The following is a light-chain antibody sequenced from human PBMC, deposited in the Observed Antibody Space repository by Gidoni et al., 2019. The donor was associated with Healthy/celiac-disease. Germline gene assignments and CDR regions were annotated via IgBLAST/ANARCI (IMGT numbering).Light chain of an antibody. V-gene: IGKV1-39*01. Sequence: DIQMTQSPSSLSASVGDRVTITCRASQSISSSLNWYQQKPGKAPKLLIYAASSLQRGVPSRFSGSGSGTDFTLTISSLQPEDFATYYCQQSYSTLCTFGQGTKLEIK. CDR3: QQSYSTLCT. J-gene: IGKJ2*02. CDR1: QSISSS. CDR2: AAS.